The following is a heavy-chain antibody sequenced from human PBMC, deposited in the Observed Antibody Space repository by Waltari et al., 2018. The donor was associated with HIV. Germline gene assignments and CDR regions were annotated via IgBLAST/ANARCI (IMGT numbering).Heavy chain of an antibody. CDR2: IKQDGSEK. D-gene: IGHD2-15*01. J-gene: IGHJ4*02. CDR1: GLTFSSTW. Sequence: EVQLVAYGGGLVQPGGSLRLSCAASGLTFSSTWTPWVRQASGKGLEWVANIKQDGSEKYYADSVKGRFTISRDNAKNSLYLQMNSLRAEDTAVYYCASLYCSGGSCYDYWGQGTLVTVSS. CDR3: ASLYCSGGSCYDY. V-gene: IGHV3-7*01.